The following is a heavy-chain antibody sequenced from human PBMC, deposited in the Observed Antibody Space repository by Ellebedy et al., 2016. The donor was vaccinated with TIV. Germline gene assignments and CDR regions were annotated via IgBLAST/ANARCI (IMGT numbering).Heavy chain of an antibody. CDR3: ASQYTSSSQFKS. Sequence: SETLSLTCAVYGGSFSGYYWSWIRQPPGKGLEWIGEINHSGSTNYNPSLKSRVTISIDTSEKQFSLKLASVTAANTAVYYCASQYTSSSQFKSWGQGTLVTVSS. D-gene: IGHD6-6*01. CDR2: INHSGST. CDR1: GGSFSGYY. J-gene: IGHJ5*02. V-gene: IGHV4-34*09.